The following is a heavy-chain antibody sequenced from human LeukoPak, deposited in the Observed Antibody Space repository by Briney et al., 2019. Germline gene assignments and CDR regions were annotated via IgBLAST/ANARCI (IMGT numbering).Heavy chain of an antibody. CDR3: ASSGGDYCSNGVCWADY. CDR1: EYSFTDFY. D-gene: IGHD2-8*01. Sequence: SVKVSCKASEYSFTDFYMHWVRQAPGQGGEWMGRINPNSGGTNYAQKFQGRVTMTRDSSISTAYMELSRLRSDDTAVYYCASSGGDYCSNGVCWADYWGQGTLVTVSS. V-gene: IGHV1-2*06. J-gene: IGHJ4*02. CDR2: INPNSGGT.